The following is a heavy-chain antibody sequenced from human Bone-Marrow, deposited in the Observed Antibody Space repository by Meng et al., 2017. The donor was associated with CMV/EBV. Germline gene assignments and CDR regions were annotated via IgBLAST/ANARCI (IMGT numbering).Heavy chain of an antibody. D-gene: IGHD2-2*01. J-gene: IGHJ4*02. V-gene: IGHV3-21*01. CDR2: ISSSSSYI. CDR1: GFTFSSYS. Sequence: GESLKISCAASGFTFSSYSMNWVRQAPGKGLEWVSSISSSSSYIYYADSVKGRFTISRDNAKNSLYLQMNSLRAEDTAVYYCATRSASDYWGQGMLVTVAS. CDR3: ATRSASDY.